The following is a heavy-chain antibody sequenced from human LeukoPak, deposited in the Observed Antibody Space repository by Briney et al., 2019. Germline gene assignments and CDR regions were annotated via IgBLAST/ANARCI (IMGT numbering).Heavy chain of an antibody. CDR1: GFTVSSNY. CDR2: IYSGGST. D-gene: IGHD6-13*01. CDR3: ARALSYSSSWYYFDY. Sequence: GGSLRLSCAASGFTVSSNYMSWVRQAPGKGLEWVSVIYSGGSTYYADSVKGRFTISRDNSKNTLYLQMNSLRAEDTAVYYCARALSYSSSWYYFDYWGQGTLVTVSS. V-gene: IGHV3-53*01. J-gene: IGHJ4*02.